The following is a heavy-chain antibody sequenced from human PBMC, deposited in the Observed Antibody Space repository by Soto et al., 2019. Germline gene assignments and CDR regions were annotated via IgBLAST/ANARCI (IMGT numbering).Heavy chain of an antibody. CDR2: FDPEDGET. V-gene: IGHV1-24*01. CDR1: GYTLTELS. J-gene: IGHJ4*02. D-gene: IGHD3-3*01. Sequence: GASVKVSCKVSGYTLTELSMHRVRQAPGKGLEWMGGFDPEDGETIYAQKFQGRVTMTEDTSTDTAYMELSSLRSEDTAVYYCATGLLRFLEWFPGRDYWGQGTLVTVSS. CDR3: ATGLLRFLEWFPGRDY.